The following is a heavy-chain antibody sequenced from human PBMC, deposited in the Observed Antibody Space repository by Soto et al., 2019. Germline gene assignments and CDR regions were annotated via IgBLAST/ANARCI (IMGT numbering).Heavy chain of an antibody. V-gene: IGHV3-74*01. CDR2: INSDGSTT. CDR3: ARDSSPYYDFWSGFYTYFDY. Sequence: GGSLRLSCAASGFTFSSHWMHWVRQAPGKGLMWVSRINSDGSTTNYADSVKGRFTISRDNAKKTLYLQMNSLRVDDTAVYYCARDSSPYYDFWSGFYTYFDYWGLGALVTVSS. CDR1: GFTFSSHW. J-gene: IGHJ4*02. D-gene: IGHD3-3*01.